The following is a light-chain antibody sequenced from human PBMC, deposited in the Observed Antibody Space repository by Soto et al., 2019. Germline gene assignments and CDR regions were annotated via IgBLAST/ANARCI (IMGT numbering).Light chain of an antibody. CDR1: QSVSNN. V-gene: IGKV3-15*01. J-gene: IGKJ1*01. Sequence: EIVLTQSPGTLSLSPGERATLSCRASQSVSNNYLAWYQQKPGQAPRLLIYGASNRATGIPARFSGSGSGTEFTLTISSLQSEDFAVYYCQQCHNWPPWTFGQGTKVDNK. CDR3: QQCHNWPPWT. CDR2: GAS.